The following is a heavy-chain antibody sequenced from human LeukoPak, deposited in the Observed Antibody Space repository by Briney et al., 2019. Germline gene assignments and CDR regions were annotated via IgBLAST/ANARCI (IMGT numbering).Heavy chain of an antibody. J-gene: IGHJ4*02. CDR1: GLTFSSYG. D-gene: IGHD3-10*01. CDR2: IWYDGSNK. Sequence: PGRSLRLSCAASGLTFSSYGMHWVRQAPGKGLEWVAVIWYDGSNKYYADSVKGRFTISRDNSKNTLYLQMNGLRAEDTAVYYCARMTRHYYGSGSYPDYWGQGTLVTVSS. CDR3: ARMTRHYYGSGSYPDY. V-gene: IGHV3-33*01.